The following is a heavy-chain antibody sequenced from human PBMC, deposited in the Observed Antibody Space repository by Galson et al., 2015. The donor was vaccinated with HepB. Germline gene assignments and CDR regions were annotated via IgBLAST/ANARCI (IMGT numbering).Heavy chain of an antibody. Sequence: SLRLSCAASGFTFSSYSMNWVRQAPGKGLEWVSYISSSSSTIYYADSVKGRFTISRDNAKNSLYLQMNSLRAEDTAVYYCARGYYDFWSGYKDYWGQGTLVTVSS. CDR1: GFTFSSYS. J-gene: IGHJ4*02. D-gene: IGHD3-3*01. CDR3: ARGYYDFWSGYKDY. V-gene: IGHV3-48*01. CDR2: ISSSSSTI.